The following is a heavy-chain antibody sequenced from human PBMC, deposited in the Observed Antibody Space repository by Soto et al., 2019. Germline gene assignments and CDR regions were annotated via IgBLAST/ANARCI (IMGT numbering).Heavy chain of an antibody. J-gene: IGHJ3*02. Sequence: QLQLQESGPGLVKPSETLSLTCTVSGGSISSSSYYWGWIRQPPGKGLEWIGSIYYSGSTYYNPSLKSRVTISVDTSKNQFSLKLSSVTAADTAVYYCASDDFWSGYYEAFDIWGQGTMVTVSS. V-gene: IGHV4-39*01. CDR3: ASDDFWSGYYEAFDI. CDR2: IYYSGST. CDR1: GGSISSSSYY. D-gene: IGHD3-3*01.